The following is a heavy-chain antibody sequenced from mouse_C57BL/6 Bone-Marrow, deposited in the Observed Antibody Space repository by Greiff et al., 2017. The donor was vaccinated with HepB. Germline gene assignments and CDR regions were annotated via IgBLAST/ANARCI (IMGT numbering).Heavy chain of an antibody. Sequence: EVKLVESGEGLVKPGGSLKLSCAASGFTFSSYAMSWVRQTPEKRLEWVAYISSGGDYIYYADTVKGRFTISRDNARNTQYLQMSSLKSEDTAMYYCTRGPHYYDYDSFAYWGQGTLVTVTA. CDR3: TRGPHYYDYDSFAY. J-gene: IGHJ3*01. CDR1: GFTFSSYA. D-gene: IGHD2-4*01. V-gene: IGHV5-9-1*02. CDR2: ISSGGDYI.